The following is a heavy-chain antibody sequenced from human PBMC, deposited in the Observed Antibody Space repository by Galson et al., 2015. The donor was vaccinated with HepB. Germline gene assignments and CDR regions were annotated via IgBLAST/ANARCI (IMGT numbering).Heavy chain of an antibody. CDR3: ARDRRARSVFGVVITPTSVGMDV. V-gene: IGHV3-48*01. D-gene: IGHD3-3*01. J-gene: IGHJ6*02. CDR2: ISSSSSTI. Sequence: SLRLSCAASGFTFSSYSMNWVRQAPGKGLEWVSYISSSSSTIYYADSVKGRFTISRDNAKNSLYLQMNSLRAEDTAVYYCARDRRARSVFGVVITPTSVGMDVWGQGTTVTVSS. CDR1: GFTFSSYS.